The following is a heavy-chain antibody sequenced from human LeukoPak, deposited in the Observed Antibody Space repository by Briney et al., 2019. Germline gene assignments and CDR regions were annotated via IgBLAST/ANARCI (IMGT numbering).Heavy chain of an antibody. CDR3: AKDYDILTGYDY. V-gene: IGHV3-30*02. D-gene: IGHD3-9*01. J-gene: IGHJ4*02. CDR2: IRYDGSNK. Sequence: PGGSLRLSCAASGFTFSTHVMHWVRQAPGKGLEWVAFIRYDGSNKYYADSVKGRFTISRDNSKNTLYLQMNSLRAEDTAVYYCAKDYDILTGYDYWGQGTLVTVSS. CDR1: GFTFSTHV.